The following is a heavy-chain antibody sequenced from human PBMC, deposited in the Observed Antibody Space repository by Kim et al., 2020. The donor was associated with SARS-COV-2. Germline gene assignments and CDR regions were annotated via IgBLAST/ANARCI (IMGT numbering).Heavy chain of an antibody. D-gene: IGHD3-22*01. CDR2: TYYSGST. CDR1: GGSISSYY. CDR3: PTLTYYYDSSGYKGGWFHP. V-gene: IGHV4-59*08. Sequence: SETLSLTCTVSGGSISSYYWSWIRQPPGKGLEWIGYTYYSGSTNYNPSLKSRVTLSVDTSKNQFSLKLRSVTAADTAVYYCPTLTYYYDSSGYKGGWFHPWAQGTLVTVS. J-gene: IGHJ5*02.